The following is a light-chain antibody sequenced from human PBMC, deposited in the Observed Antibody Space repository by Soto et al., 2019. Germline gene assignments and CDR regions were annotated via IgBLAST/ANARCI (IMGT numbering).Light chain of an antibody. CDR3: AAWDDSLNGPRWV. V-gene: IGLV1-44*01. J-gene: IGLJ3*02. CDR2: SNN. Sequence: QSVLTQPPSASGTPGQRVTISCSGSSSNIGSNTVNWYQQLPGTAPKLLIYSNNQRPSGVPDRFSGSKSGTSACLAISGLQSEDEADYYCAAWDDSLNGPRWVFGGGTKLTVL. CDR1: SSNIGSNT.